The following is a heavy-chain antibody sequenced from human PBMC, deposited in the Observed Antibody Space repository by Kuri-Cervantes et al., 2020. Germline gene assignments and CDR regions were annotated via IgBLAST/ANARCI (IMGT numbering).Heavy chain of an antibody. CDR2: VSGSGDST. Sequence: GESLKISCAASGFTFSSTHGMSWVRQAPGKGLEWVSSVSGSGDSTFYADSVKGRFTISRDNSKNTLFLQMNSLRAEDTAVYYCAKELRYSSSSYFDYWGQGTLVTVSS. CDR3: AKELRYSSSSYFDY. J-gene: IGHJ4*02. V-gene: IGHV3-23*01. CDR1: GFTFSSTHG. D-gene: IGHD6-6*01.